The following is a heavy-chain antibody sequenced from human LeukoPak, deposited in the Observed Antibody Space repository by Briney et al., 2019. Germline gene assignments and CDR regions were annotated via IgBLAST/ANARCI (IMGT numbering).Heavy chain of an antibody. CDR2: IRSKANSYAT. V-gene: IGHV3-73*01. CDR1: GFTFSGSA. CDR3: TRHGGSFGDYPLHYYYAMDV. J-gene: IGHJ6*02. Sequence: GGSLRLSCAASGFTFSGSAMHWVRQASGKGLEWVGRIRSKANSYATAYAASVEGRFTISRDDSKNTAYLQMNSLKTEDTAVYYCTRHGGSFGDYPLHYYYAMDVWGQGTTVTVSS. D-gene: IGHD4-17*01.